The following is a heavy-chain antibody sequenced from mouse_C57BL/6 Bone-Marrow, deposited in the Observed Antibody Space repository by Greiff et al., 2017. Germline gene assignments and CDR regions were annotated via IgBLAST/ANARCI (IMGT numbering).Heavy chain of an antibody. V-gene: IGHV2-2*01. J-gene: IGHJ3*01. CDR1: GFSLTSYG. Sequence: VQLQESGPGLVQPSQSLSITCTVSGFSLTSYGVHWVRQSPGKGLEWLGVIWSGGSTDYNAAFISRLSISKDNSKSQVFFKMNSLQADDAAIYYCGRKHYYGIFAYWGQGTLVTVSA. D-gene: IGHD1-1*01. CDR2: IWSGGST. CDR3: GRKHYYGIFAY.